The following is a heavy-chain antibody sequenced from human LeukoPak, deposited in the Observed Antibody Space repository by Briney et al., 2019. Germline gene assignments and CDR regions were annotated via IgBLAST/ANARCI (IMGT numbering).Heavy chain of an antibody. CDR1: GFTFSDAW. J-gene: IGHJ4*02. CDR3: TTRRQDGW. CDR2: IKSKSDGGTI. Sequence: GGSLRLSGVGSGFTFSDAWMSWVRQAPGKGLEWVGRIKSKSDGGTIDYAAPVKGRFTISRDDSRNTLYLQMNSLKTEDTAVYYCTTRRQDGWWGQGTLVTVS. D-gene: IGHD2-15*01. V-gene: IGHV3-15*01.